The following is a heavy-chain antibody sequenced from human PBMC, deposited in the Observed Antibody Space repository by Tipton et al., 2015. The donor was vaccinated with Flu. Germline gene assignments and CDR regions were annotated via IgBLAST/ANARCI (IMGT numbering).Heavy chain of an antibody. CDR1: GYTLSTDW. Sequence: QLVQSGTEVTKPGKSLRISCEASGYTLSTDWIGWVRQMPGKGLEWMGAISPGDSHGTYNPPFQGQVTISVDRSINTAYLQWSSLKASDTAMYYCVRHPYCTNAVCPPGYWYFDLWGRGTLLTVSS. CDR2: ISPGDSHG. V-gene: IGHV5-51*01. CDR3: VRHPYCTNAVCPPGYWYFDL. D-gene: IGHD2-8*01. J-gene: IGHJ2*01.